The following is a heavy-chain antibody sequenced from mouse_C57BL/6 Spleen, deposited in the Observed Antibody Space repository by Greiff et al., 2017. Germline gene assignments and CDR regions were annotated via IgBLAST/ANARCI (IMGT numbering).Heavy chain of an antibody. J-gene: IGHJ2*01. V-gene: IGHV1-15*01. CDR1: GYTFTDYE. CDR3: TRGYFDY. CDR2: IDPETGGT. Sequence: QVQLQQSGAELVRPGASVTLSCKASGYTFTDYEMHWVKPTPVHGLEWIGAIDPETGGTAYNQKFQGQAILPADNSSSTAYMELRSLTSEDSAVXYCTRGYFDYWGQGTTLTVSS.